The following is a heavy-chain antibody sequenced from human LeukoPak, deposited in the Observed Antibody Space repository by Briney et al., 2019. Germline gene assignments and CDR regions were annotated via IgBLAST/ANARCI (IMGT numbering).Heavy chain of an antibody. Sequence: SETLSLTCTVSGGSISSYYWSWIRQPPGKGLEWIGYIYYSGSTNYNPSLKSRVTISVGTSKNQFSLKLSSVTAADTAVYYCASGRYFDWLLFDYWGQGTLVTVSS. J-gene: IGHJ4*02. D-gene: IGHD3-9*01. V-gene: IGHV4-59*01. CDR3: ASGRYFDWLLFDY. CDR1: GGSISSYY. CDR2: IYYSGST.